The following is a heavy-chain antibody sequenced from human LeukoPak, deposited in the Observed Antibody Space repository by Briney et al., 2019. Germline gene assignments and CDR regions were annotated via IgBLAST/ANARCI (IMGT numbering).Heavy chain of an antibody. CDR2: INHSGST. J-gene: IGHJ4*02. D-gene: IGHD6-13*01. Sequence: SETLSLTCAVYGGSFSGYYWSWTRQPPGKGLEWIGEINHSGSTNYNPSLKSRVTISVDTSKNQFSLKLSSVTAADTAVYYCARLKGKQQPKINFDYWGQGTLVTVSS. CDR3: ARLKGKQQPKINFDY. CDR1: GGSFSGYY. V-gene: IGHV4-34*01.